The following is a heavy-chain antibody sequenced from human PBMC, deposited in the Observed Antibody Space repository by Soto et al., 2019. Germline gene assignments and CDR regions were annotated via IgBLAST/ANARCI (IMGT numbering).Heavy chain of an antibody. Sequence: SETLSLTCAVSSGSISSSNRWSWVRQPPGKGLEWIGEIYHSGSTNYNPSLKSRVTISVDKSKNQFSLKLSSVTAADTAVYYCAGMVRGPLWAFDIWGQGTMVTVSS. CDR2: IYHSGST. J-gene: IGHJ3*02. CDR1: SGSISSSNR. CDR3: AGMVRGPLWAFDI. V-gene: IGHV4-4*02. D-gene: IGHD3-10*01.